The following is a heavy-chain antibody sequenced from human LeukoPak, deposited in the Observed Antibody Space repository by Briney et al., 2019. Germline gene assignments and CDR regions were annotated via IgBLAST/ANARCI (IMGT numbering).Heavy chain of an antibody. CDR1: GFTFSSYA. Sequence: GGSLRLSCAASGFTFSSYAISWVRQAPGQGLEWMGGIIPIFGTANYAQKFQGRVTITADESTSTAYMELSSLRSEDTAVYYCAREGIAVAGTFGYWGQGTLVTVSS. CDR3: AREGIAVAGTFGY. V-gene: IGHV1-69*01. J-gene: IGHJ4*02. D-gene: IGHD6-19*01. CDR2: IIPIFGTA.